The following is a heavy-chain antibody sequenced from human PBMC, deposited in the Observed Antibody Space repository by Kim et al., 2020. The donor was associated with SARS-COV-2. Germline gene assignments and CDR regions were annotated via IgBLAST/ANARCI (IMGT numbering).Heavy chain of an antibody. Sequence: SETLSLTCAVGGGSLTRGEYSWNWIRQPPGKALEWIGYIHHGGSTSYNASLRSRVTILIDKYRNQFSLKLASVTVADTAVYFCARARGPDFWGSPLYYFDSWGQGALVTVSS. CDR2: IHHGGST. D-gene: IGHD3-3*01. CDR1: GGSLTRGEYS. V-gene: IGHV4-30-2*01. CDR3: ARARGPDFWGSPLYYFDS. J-gene: IGHJ4*02.